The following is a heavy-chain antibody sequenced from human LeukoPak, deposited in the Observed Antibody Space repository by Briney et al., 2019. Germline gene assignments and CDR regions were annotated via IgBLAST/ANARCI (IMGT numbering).Heavy chain of an antibody. D-gene: IGHD3-10*01. CDR1: GYTFTSYA. CDR2: INAGNGNT. CDR3: ARVVQVRGVIPPYYYYGMDA. V-gene: IGHV1-3*01. Sequence: ASVKVSCKASGYTFTSYAMHWVRQAPGQRLEWMGWINAGNGNTKYSQKFQGRVTITRDTSASTAYMELSSLRSEDTAVYYCARVVQVRGVIPPYYYYGMDAWGQGTTVTVSS. J-gene: IGHJ6*02.